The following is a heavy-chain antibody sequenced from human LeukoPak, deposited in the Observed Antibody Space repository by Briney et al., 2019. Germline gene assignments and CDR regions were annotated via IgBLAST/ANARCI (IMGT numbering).Heavy chain of an antibody. CDR1: GFTFSSYG. CDR3: AKESAGMIVSY. D-gene: IGHD3-22*01. J-gene: IGHJ4*02. CDR2: ISYDGSNK. Sequence: GRSLRLACAASGFTFSSYGMHWVRQAPGKGLEWVAVISYDGSNKYYADSVKGRFTISRDNSKNTLYLQMNSLRAEDTAVYYCAKESAGMIVSYWGQGTLVTVSS. V-gene: IGHV3-30*18.